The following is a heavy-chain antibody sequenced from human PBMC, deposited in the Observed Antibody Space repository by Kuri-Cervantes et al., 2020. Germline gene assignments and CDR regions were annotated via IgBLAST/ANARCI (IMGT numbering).Heavy chain of an antibody. Sequence: SVKVSCKASGGTFSSYAISWVRQAPGQGLEWMGGIIPIFGTANYAQKFQGRVTITADESTSTAYMELSSLGSEDTAVYYCARDGQDCSGGSCYSPGDYWGQGTLVTVSS. V-gene: IGHV1-69*13. CDR1: GGTFSSYA. CDR3: ARDGQDCSGGSCYSPGDY. CDR2: IIPIFGTA. J-gene: IGHJ4*02. D-gene: IGHD2-15*01.